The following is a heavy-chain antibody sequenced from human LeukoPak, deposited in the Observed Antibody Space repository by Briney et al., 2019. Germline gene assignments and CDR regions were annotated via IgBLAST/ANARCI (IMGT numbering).Heavy chain of an antibody. Sequence: SETLSLTCAVYGGSFSGYYWSWIRQPPGKGLEWIGEINHSGSTNYNPSLKSRVTISVDTSKNQFSLKLSSVIAADTAVYYCASTNSSSWLIDYWGQGTLVTVSS. V-gene: IGHV4-34*01. CDR1: GGSFSGYY. D-gene: IGHD6-13*01. CDR2: INHSGST. CDR3: ASTNSSSWLIDY. J-gene: IGHJ4*02.